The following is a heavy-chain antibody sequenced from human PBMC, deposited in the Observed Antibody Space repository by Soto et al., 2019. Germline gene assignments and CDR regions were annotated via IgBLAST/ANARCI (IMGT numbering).Heavy chain of an antibody. CDR3: ARTSAAGKYYYGMDV. CDR2: IYPGDSDT. D-gene: IGHD6-13*01. Sequence: GESLKISCKGSGYTFSSYWIGWVRQMPGKGLEWMGIIYPGDSDTRYSPSFQGQVTISADKSISTAYLQWSSLKASDTAMYYCARTSAAGKYYYGMDVWGQGTTVTVSS. J-gene: IGHJ6*02. V-gene: IGHV5-51*01. CDR1: GYTFSSYW.